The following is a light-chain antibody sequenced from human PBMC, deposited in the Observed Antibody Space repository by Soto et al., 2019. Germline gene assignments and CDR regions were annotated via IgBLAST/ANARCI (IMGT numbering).Light chain of an antibody. CDR1: QSISKF. CDR2: KAS. CDR3: QQFYNYWT. Sequence: DIQMTQSPSTLSASVGDRVTITCRASQSISKFLAWYQQKPGKAPRLLIYKASSLESGVPSRFSGSGSGTEFTLTISSLQPDDFAAYYCQQFYNYWTFGQGTKVEIK. J-gene: IGKJ1*01. V-gene: IGKV1-5*03.